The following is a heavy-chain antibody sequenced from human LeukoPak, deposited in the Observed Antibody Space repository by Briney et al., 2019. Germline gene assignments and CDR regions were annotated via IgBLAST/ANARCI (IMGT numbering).Heavy chain of an antibody. V-gene: IGHV1-18*01. J-gene: IGHJ5*02. Sequence: ASVKVSCKASGYTFTSYGFTWVRQAPGQGLEWMGRISAYNGNTNYAQKLQGRVTMTTDTSTSTAYLEVRSLRSDDTAVYYCARDFNYYCDSSGYYYRNWFDPWGQGTLVTVSS. CDR3: ARDFNYYCDSSGYYYRNWFDP. CDR2: ISAYNGNT. CDR1: GYTFTSYG. D-gene: IGHD3-22*01.